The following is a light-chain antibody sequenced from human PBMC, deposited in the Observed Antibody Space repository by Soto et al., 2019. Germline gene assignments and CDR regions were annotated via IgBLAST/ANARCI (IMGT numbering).Light chain of an antibody. Sequence: QSALTQPASVSGSPGQSITISCTGPGSDDGDYNYVSWYQQHPGKAPKLMIYEVSNRPSGVSNRFSGSKSGNTASLTISGLQAEDEADYYCSSYTSSSPYVFGTGTKVTVL. J-gene: IGLJ1*01. CDR3: SSYTSSSPYV. CDR1: GSDDGDYNY. V-gene: IGLV2-14*01. CDR2: EVS.